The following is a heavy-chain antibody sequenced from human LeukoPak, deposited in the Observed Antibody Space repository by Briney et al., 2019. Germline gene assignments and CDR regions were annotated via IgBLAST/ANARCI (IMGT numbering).Heavy chain of an antibody. CDR2: INPNSGVT. Sequence: ASVKVSCKASGYTFTSYAMNWVRQAPGQGLEWMGRINPNSGVTNYAQKFQGRVTMTRDTSISTAYMELSRLRSDDTALYYCARAGVWDYSDTSGYHNGAFDIWGQGTMVTVSS. J-gene: IGHJ3*02. D-gene: IGHD3-22*01. CDR3: ARAGVWDYSDTSGYHNGAFDI. CDR1: GYTFTSYA. V-gene: IGHV1-2*06.